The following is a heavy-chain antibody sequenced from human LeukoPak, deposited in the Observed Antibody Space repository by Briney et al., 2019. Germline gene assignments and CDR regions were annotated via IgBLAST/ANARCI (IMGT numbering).Heavy chain of an antibody. J-gene: IGHJ4*02. CDR1: GYTFTSYA. CDR3: AKSYLVVVAATPFDY. D-gene: IGHD2-15*01. Sequence: ASVKVSCKASGYTFTSYAMHWVRQAPGQRLEWMGWINAGNGNTKYSQEFQGRVTITRDTSASTAYMELSSLRSEDMAVYYCAKSYLVVVAATPFDYWGQGTLVTVSS. CDR2: INAGNGNT. V-gene: IGHV1-3*03.